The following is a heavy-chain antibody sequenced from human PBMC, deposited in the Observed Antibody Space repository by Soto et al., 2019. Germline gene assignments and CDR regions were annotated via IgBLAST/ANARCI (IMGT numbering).Heavy chain of an antibody. Sequence: SPTLSLTCAISGDSVSSNSAAWNWIRQSPSTALDWLGRTYYSSKCYNEYALSVKSRITINPDTSKNQFSPHLNSVTPDDTAVYYCARDTPDHSGYYSYYHYGMDVWGKWTTVTVSS. CDR1: GDSVSSNSAA. J-gene: IGHJ6*04. CDR3: ARDTPDHSGYYSYYHYGMDV. D-gene: IGHD3-22*01. V-gene: IGHV6-1*01. CDR2: TYYSSKCYN.